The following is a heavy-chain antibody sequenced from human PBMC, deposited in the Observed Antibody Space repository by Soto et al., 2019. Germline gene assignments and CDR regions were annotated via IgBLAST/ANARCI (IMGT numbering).Heavy chain of an antibody. CDR3: ARDTLTPQYYDFWSGYYAIYYYYGMDV. V-gene: IGHV1-18*04. Sequence: GASVKVSCKASGYTFTSYGISWVRQAPGQGLEWMGWVSAYNGNTNYAQKLQGRVTMTTDTSTSTAYMELRSLRSDDTAVYYCARDTLTPQYYDFWSGYYAIYYYYGMDVWGQGTTVTVSS. D-gene: IGHD3-3*01. CDR1: GYTFTSYG. CDR2: VSAYNGNT. J-gene: IGHJ6*02.